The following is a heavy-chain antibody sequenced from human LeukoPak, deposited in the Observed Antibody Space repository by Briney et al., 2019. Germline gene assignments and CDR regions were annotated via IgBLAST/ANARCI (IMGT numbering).Heavy chain of an antibody. CDR3: AGEGYYDILTGYSGGMDV. CDR1: GGSISDYS. CDR2: IYYSGST. J-gene: IGHJ6*02. V-gene: IGHV4-59*01. Sequence: SETLSLTCTVSGGSISDYSWSWIRQPPGKGLEWIGYIYYSGSTNYNPSLKSRVTISVDTSKNQFSLKLSSVTAADTAVYYCAGEGYYDILTGYSGGMDVWGQGTTVTVSS. D-gene: IGHD3-9*01.